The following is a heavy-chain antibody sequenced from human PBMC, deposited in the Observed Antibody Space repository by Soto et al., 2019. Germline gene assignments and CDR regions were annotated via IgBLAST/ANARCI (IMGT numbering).Heavy chain of an antibody. CDR3: ATDPYSRGLGYYYYGMDV. D-gene: IGHD6-13*01. Sequence: ASVKVSCKVSGYTLTELSMHWVRQAPGKGLEWMGGSDPEDGETIYAQKFQGRVTMTEDTSTDTAYMELSSLRSEDTAVYYCATDPYSRGLGYYYYGMDVWGQGTTVTVSS. J-gene: IGHJ6*02. CDR1: GYTLTELS. CDR2: SDPEDGET. V-gene: IGHV1-24*01.